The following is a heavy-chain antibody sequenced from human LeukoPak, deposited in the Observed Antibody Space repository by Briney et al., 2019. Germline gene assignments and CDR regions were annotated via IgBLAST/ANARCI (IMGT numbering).Heavy chain of an antibody. CDR2: MNPNSGNT. Sequence: ASVKVSCKASGYTFTSYDINWVRQATGQGLEWMGWMNPNSGNTGYAQKFQGRVTMTRNTSISTAYMELSSLRSEDTAVYYCARIYGGDRTLEWFGELFAYYYYMDVWGKGTTVTISS. J-gene: IGHJ6*03. CDR3: ARIYGGDRTLEWFGELFAYYYYMDV. V-gene: IGHV1-8*01. D-gene: IGHD3-10*01. CDR1: GYTFTSYD.